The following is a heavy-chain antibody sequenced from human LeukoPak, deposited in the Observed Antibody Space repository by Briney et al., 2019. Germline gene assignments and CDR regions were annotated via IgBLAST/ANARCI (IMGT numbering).Heavy chain of an antibody. CDR2: ISGSGGST. D-gene: IGHD3-3*01. Sequence: GASLRLSCTASGFTFSSYAMSWVRQAPGKGLEWVSAISGSGGSTYYADSVKGRFTMSRDNSKNTLYLQMNSLRGEDTAVYYCAKSRARSGYWMGYWGQGTLVTVSS. CDR3: AKSRARSGYWMGY. V-gene: IGHV3-23*01. J-gene: IGHJ4*02. CDR1: GFTFSSYA.